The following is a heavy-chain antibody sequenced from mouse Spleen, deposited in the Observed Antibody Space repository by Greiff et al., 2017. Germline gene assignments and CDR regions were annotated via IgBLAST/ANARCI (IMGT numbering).Heavy chain of an antibody. D-gene: IGHD2-1*01. CDR1: GFNIKDTY. V-gene: IGHV14-3*02. CDR2: IDPANGNT. J-gene: IGHJ4*01. Sequence: EVQLQQSGAELVKPGASVKLSCTASGFNIKDTYMHWVKQRPEQGLEWIGRIDPANGNTKYDPKFQGKATITADTSSNTAYLQLSSLTSEDTAVYYCATGNPHAMDYWGQGTSVTVSS. CDR3: ATGNPHAMDY.